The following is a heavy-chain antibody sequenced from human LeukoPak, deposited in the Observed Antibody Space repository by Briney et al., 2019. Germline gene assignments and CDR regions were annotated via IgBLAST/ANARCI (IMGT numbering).Heavy chain of an antibody. CDR1: GGSISSYY. CDR2: IYHSGNT. Sequence: SETLSLTCTVSGGSISSYYWSWIRQPPGKGLEWIGYIYHSGNTTYNPSLKSRVTMSVDKSKNQFSLKLSSVTDADTAVYYCARVDYFGSGSYASSWYGSWGQGTLVTVSS. V-gene: IGHV4-59*12. D-gene: IGHD3-10*01. CDR3: ARVDYFGSGSYASSWYGS. J-gene: IGHJ5*01.